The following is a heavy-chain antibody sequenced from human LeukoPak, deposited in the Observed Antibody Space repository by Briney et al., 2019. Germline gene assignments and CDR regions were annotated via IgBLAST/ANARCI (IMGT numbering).Heavy chain of an antibody. Sequence: PSETLSLTCGVSGDSISNYYWSWIRQPPRKGLDWIGYIFYSGSANYNPSLKSRVTMSVDTSKSQFSLKLSSVTAADTAIYYCARYNSGWSYFDYWGQGTLVTVSS. J-gene: IGHJ4*02. CDR2: IFYSGSA. V-gene: IGHV4-59*01. CDR3: ARYNSGWSYFDY. D-gene: IGHD6-19*01. CDR1: GDSISNYY.